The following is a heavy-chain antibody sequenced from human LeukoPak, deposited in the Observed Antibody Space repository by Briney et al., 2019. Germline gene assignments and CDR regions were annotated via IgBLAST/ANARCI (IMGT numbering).Heavy chain of an antibody. CDR2: IYYSGST. Sequence: SETLSLTCTVSGGSISSSSYYWGWIRQPPGKGLEWIGSIYYSGSTYYNPSLKSRVTISVDTSKNQFSLKLSSVTAADTAVYYCARDEHLRAIDYWGQGTLVTVSS. CDR1: GGSISSSSYY. CDR3: ARDEHLRAIDY. V-gene: IGHV4-39*07. D-gene: IGHD3-3*02. J-gene: IGHJ4*02.